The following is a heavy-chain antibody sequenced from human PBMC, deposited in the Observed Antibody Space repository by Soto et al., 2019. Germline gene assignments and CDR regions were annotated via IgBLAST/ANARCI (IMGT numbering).Heavy chain of an antibody. CDR2: INHSGST. V-gene: IGHV4-34*01. J-gene: IGHJ4*02. Sequence: QVQLQQWGAGLLKPSETLSLTCAVYGGSFSGYYWSWIRQPPGKGLEWIGEINHSGSTNYNPSLKSRVTISVDTSKNQCSLKLSSVTAAAPAVYYCARGMGSYWGQGTLVTVSS. CDR3: ARGMGSY. CDR1: GGSFSGYY. D-gene: IGHD3-10*01.